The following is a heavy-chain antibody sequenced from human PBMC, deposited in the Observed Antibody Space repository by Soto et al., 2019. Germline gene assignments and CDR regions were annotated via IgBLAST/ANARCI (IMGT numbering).Heavy chain of an antibody. V-gene: IGHV4-38-2*01. Sequence: PSETLSLICDVSGYSITSGHYWGWIRQPPGKGLEWIGIIHHSGSTYYNPSLKSRVTISIDTSRNRFSLKLISVTAADTAVYYCARRIEMTTMKTGMDVWGQGTTVTVSS. CDR2: IHHSGST. CDR3: ARRIEMTTMKTGMDV. CDR1: GYSITSGHY. J-gene: IGHJ6*02.